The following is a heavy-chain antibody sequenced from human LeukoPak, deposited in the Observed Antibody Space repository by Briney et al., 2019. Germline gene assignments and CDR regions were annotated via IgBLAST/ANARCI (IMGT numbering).Heavy chain of an antibody. D-gene: IGHD4-17*01. CDR2: THISGNS. J-gene: IGHJ3*02. CDR1: GGSISGFY. Sequence: PSETLSLTCTVSGGSISGFYWSWLRQPPGNELEWIAYTHISGNSGYNPSPQSRVTISLDTSKNQFSLMLTSVTAADTAVYYCARHTQYGDYNPLNMWGQGTLVTVSA. CDR3: ARHTQYGDYNPLNM. V-gene: IGHV4-4*09.